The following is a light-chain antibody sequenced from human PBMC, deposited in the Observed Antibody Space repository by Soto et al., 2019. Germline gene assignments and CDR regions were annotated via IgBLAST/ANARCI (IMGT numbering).Light chain of an antibody. CDR1: QSVSSY. V-gene: IGKV3-11*01. CDR2: DAS. J-gene: IGKJ5*01. CDR3: QQRSNWLFT. Sequence: EIVLTQCPATLSLSPGERATLSCRASQSVSSYLAWYQQKPGQAPRLLIYDASNRATGIPARFSGSGSGTNFTLTISSLEPENFAVYYCQQRSNWLFTFGQGTRLEI.